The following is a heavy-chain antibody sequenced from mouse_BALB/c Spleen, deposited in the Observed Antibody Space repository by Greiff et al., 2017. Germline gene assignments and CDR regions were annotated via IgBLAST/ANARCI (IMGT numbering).Heavy chain of an antibody. D-gene: IGHD1-1*01. J-gene: IGHJ4*01. CDR1: GYTFTSYW. CDR3: ARDSYSSSYYAMDY. V-gene: IGHV1-7*01. Sequence: VQLQQSGAELAKPGASVKMSCKASGYTFTSYWMHWVNQRPGQGLEWIGYINPSTGYTEYNQKFKDKATLTADKSSSTAYMQLSSLTSEDSAVYYCARDSYSSSYYAMDYWGQGTSVTVSS. CDR2: INPSTGYT.